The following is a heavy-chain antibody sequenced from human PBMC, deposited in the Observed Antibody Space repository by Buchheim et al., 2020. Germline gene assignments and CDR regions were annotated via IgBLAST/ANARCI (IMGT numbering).Heavy chain of an antibody. J-gene: IGHJ3*02. D-gene: IGHD1-1*01. CDR1: GFTFSSYG. V-gene: IGHV3-30*02. CDR3: AKGFLNVWNAFDI. CDR2: IRNDGSTK. Sequence: QVQLVESGGGVVQPGRSLRLSCAASGFTFSSYGMHWVRQAPGKGLEWVTFIRNDGSTKYYADSVKGRFTISRDNPNNTLYLQMSSLKPEDMAVYYCAKGFLNVWNAFDIWGQGT.